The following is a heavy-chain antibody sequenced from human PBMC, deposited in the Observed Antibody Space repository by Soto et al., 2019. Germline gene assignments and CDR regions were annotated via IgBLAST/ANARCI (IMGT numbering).Heavy chain of an antibody. Sequence: SQTLSLTCAISWDSVSSNRAAWNWIRQSPSRGLEWLGRTYYRSKWYNDYAVSVKSRININPDTSKNQFSLQLNSVTPEDTAVYYCARVAYCSRTSCYTLFDYWGQGTLVTVSS. CDR3: ARVAYCSRTSCYTLFDY. J-gene: IGHJ4*02. V-gene: IGHV6-1*01. D-gene: IGHD2-2*02. CDR2: TYYRSKWYN. CDR1: WDSVSSNRAA.